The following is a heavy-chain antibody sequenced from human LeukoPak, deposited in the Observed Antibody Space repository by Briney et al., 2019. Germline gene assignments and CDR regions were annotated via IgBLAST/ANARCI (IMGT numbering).Heavy chain of an antibody. J-gene: IGHJ4*02. CDR3: ARVLYGDYSPFDS. CDR2: ISSSGFTI. V-gene: IGHV3-11*01. CDR1: GFTFSDYY. D-gene: IGHD4-17*01. Sequence: PGGSLRLSCAASGFTFSDYYMSWIRQSPGKGLEWVSYISSSGFTIFYADSLMGRFTISKDNARNSLYLQMNRLSAEDTAVYYCARVLYGDYSPFDSWGQGTLVTVSS.